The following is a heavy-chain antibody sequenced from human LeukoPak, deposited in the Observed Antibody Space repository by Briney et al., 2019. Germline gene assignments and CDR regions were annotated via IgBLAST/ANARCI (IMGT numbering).Heavy chain of an antibody. Sequence: GGSLRLSCAASGFTVSSNHMSWVRQAPGKGLEWVSVIYSGGSTYSTDSVKGRFTISRDNSKNTLYLQMNSLRAEDTAVYYCAKVAPATYYDFWSGYSPFDYWGQGTLVTVSS. CDR3: AKVAPATYYDFWSGYSPFDY. J-gene: IGHJ4*02. D-gene: IGHD3-3*01. V-gene: IGHV3-53*01. CDR2: IYSGGST. CDR1: GFTVSSNH.